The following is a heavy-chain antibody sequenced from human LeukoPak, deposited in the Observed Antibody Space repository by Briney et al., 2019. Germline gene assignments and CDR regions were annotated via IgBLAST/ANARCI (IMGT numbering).Heavy chain of an antibody. CDR2: IWYDGSNK. D-gene: IGHD4-17*01. CDR1: GFTFSSYG. J-gene: IGHJ5*02. CDR3: SRGGYGDYNNWFDP. Sequence: GGSLRLSCAASGFTFSSYGMHWVRQAPGKGLEWVAVIWYDGSNKFYVDSVKGRFTISRDNSKNTLYLQMNSLRAEDTAVYYCSRGGYGDYNNWFDPWGQGTLVIVSS. V-gene: IGHV3-33*01.